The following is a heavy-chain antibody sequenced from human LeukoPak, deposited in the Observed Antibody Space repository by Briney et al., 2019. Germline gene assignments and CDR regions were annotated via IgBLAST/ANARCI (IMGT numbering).Heavy chain of an antibody. J-gene: IGHJ4*02. V-gene: IGHV4-59*01. CDR3: TRVSIHGDSDY. Sequence: SETLSLTCTLSGGSINDYYWSWIRKSPGKELEWIGYIYYTGRTKYNPSVQSRVTISVDTSKNQFSLNLRSVTSADTAVYFCTRVSIHGDSDYWGQGTLVTVSS. CDR1: GGSINDYY. CDR2: IYYTGRT.